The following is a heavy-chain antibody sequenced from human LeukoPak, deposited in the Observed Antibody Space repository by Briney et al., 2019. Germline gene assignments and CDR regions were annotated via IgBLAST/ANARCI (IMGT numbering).Heavy chain of an antibody. CDR1: GFTFTSYS. Sequence: PGGSLRLSCAASGFTFTSYSMNCVRQAPGKGLEWVSTISGGGGSTYYADSVKGRFTISRDNSKNTLYLQMNSLRAEDTAVYYCAKDEPTVTTDWGYYGMDVWGQGTTVTVSS. J-gene: IGHJ6*02. D-gene: IGHD4-17*01. CDR2: ISGGGGST. V-gene: IGHV3-23*01. CDR3: AKDEPTVTTDWGYYGMDV.